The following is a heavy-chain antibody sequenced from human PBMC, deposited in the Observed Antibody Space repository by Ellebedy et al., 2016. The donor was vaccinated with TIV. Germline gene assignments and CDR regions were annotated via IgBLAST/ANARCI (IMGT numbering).Heavy chain of an antibody. CDR3: ARGRSTTTCSGDYSYAMGV. D-gene: IGHD2-2*01. V-gene: IGHV1-2*02. CDR1: GYTLTGSY. J-gene: IGHJ6*02. Sequence: AASVKVSCKASGYTLTGSYMHWVRQAPGQGLEWMGWINPYSGYTHYVQNFQGRVTMTRDTSISTAYMELSRLRSDATAVYYCARGRSTTTCSGDYSYAMGVWGQGTTVTVSS. CDR2: INPYSGYT.